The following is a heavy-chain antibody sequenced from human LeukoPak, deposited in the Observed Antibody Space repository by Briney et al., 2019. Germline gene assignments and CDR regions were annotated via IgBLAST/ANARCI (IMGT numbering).Heavy chain of an antibody. CDR3: ARGRYCSADICTGGDSFDI. V-gene: IGHV4-4*07. D-gene: IGHD2-15*01. CDR2: KYARGSS. Sequence: PSETLSLTCTVSGGSISNYYWSWIRQPAGKGLEWIGRKYARGSSNYNPPVQSRVTMSVDTSRNQFSLKLRSVTAADTAVYYCARGRYCSADICTGGDSFDIWGQGTMVSVSP. J-gene: IGHJ3*02. CDR1: GGSISNYY.